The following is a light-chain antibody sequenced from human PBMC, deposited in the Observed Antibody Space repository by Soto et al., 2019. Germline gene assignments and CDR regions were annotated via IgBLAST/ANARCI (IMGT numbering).Light chain of an antibody. CDR3: QQYYRTPRT. CDR1: QSVLYSSNNKNY. V-gene: IGKV4-1*01. Sequence: DIVMTQSPDSLAVSLGERATINCKSSQSVLYSSNNKNYLAWYQQKPGQPPKLLIYWASTRDSGVPDRFSGSGSGTDFTLTINNLQAEDVAVYYCQQYYRTPRTFGQGTKVEIK. J-gene: IGKJ1*01. CDR2: WAS.